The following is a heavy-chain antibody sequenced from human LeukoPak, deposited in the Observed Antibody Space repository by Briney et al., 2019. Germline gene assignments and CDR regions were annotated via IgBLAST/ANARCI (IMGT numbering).Heavy chain of an antibody. V-gene: IGHV3-7*01. CDR3: ARDGLYSSSWYNWFDP. D-gene: IGHD6-13*01. J-gene: IGHJ5*02. CDR2: IKQDGSER. Sequence: PGGSLRLSCAASGCTFSSYWMSWVRQAPGQGLEWVANIKQDGSERYYVDSVKGRFTISRDNAKNSLFLQMNSLRAEDTGVYYCARDGLYSSSWYNWFDPWGQGTLVTVSS. CDR1: GCTFSSYW.